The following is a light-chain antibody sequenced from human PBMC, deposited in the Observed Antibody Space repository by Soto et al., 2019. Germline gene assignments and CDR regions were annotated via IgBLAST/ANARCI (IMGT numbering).Light chain of an antibody. V-gene: IGKV3-20*01. CDR3: QQFGRSPPSWT. Sequence: ETVLTQSPGTLSLSPGERATLSCRASQRVSSNYLAWYQQKPGQAPSLLIYGASTRATDIPDRFSGSGSGTDFTLTISRLEPEDFAVYYCQQFGRSPPSWTFGQGTKVEIK. CDR1: QRVSSNY. J-gene: IGKJ1*01. CDR2: GAS.